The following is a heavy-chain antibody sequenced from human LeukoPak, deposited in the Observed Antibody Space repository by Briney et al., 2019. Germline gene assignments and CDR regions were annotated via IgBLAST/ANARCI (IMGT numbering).Heavy chain of an antibody. CDR2: IKSKTDGGTT. V-gene: IGHV3-15*01. D-gene: IGHD5-18*01. CDR1: GFTVSSNY. CDR3: TTRDTAFDY. Sequence: GGSLRLSCAASGFTVSSNYMSWVRQAPGKGLEWVGRIKSKTDGGTTDYAAPVKGRFTISRDDSKNTLYLQMNSLKTEDTAVYYCTTRDTAFDYWGQGTLVTVSS. J-gene: IGHJ4*02.